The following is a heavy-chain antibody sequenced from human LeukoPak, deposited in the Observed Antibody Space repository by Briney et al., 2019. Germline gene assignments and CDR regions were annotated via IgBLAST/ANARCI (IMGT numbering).Heavy chain of an antibody. D-gene: IGHD3-9*01. V-gene: IGHV1-8*01. CDR1: GFTFTSYD. CDR2: MNPNSGNT. Sequence: ASVKVSCKASGFTFTSYDINWVRQAHGQGLERMGWMNPNSGNTRYAQKVQGGITMTRDPSIRTAYTDLSSLRSEDTAVYYCARGAHYDILTCYYRTNYGMDVWGQGTTVTVSS. CDR3: ARGAHYDILTCYYRTNYGMDV. J-gene: IGHJ6*02.